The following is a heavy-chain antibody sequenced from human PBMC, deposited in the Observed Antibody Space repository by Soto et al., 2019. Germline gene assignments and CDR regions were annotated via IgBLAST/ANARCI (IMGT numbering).Heavy chain of an antibody. CDR3: ARVSHCGYDFPDGTDYYYYLDV. CDR1: GGTFSSYT. J-gene: IGHJ6*03. Sequence: SVKVSCKASGGTFSSYTISWVRQAPGQGLEWMGRIIPILGIANYAQKFQGRVTITADKSTSTAYMELSSLRSEDTAVYYCARVSHCGYDFPDGTDYYYYLDVWGKGTTVTVSS. V-gene: IGHV1-69*02. D-gene: IGHD5-12*01. CDR2: IIPILGIA.